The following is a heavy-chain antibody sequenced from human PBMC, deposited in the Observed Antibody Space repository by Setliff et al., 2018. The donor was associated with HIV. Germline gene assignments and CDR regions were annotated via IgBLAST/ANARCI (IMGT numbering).Heavy chain of an antibody. CDR3: ARGEGSGWDTVEENYYSLDV. Sequence: AASVKVSCKASGCTFSASGFSWVRQAPGQGLEWMGGIIPAFGTADYAQKFQGRVTITADASTSTAYMELISLRSEDTAVYYCARGEGSGWDTVEENYYSLDVWGPGTTVTVSS. D-gene: IGHD6-19*01. CDR1: GCTFSASG. CDR2: IIPAFGTA. V-gene: IGHV1-69*13. J-gene: IGHJ6*02.